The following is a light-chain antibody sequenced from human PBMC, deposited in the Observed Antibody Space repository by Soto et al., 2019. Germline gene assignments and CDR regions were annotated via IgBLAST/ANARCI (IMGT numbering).Light chain of an antibody. V-gene: IGKV3-20*01. CDR3: QEYGSSRRT. CDR2: DAS. Sequence: EIVLTQSPGTLSLSPGERATLSRRASQSVSSSYLAWYQQKPGQAPRPLIYDASSRATGIPDRFSGSGSGTDFTLTISRLEPEDFAVYYCQEYGSSRRTFGQGTKWIS. CDR1: QSVSSSY. J-gene: IGKJ1*01.